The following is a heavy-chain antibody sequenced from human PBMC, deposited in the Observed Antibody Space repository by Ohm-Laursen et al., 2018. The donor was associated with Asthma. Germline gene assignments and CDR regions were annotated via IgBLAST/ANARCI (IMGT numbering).Heavy chain of an antibody. CDR2: ISGSGGST. D-gene: IGHD3-9*01. CDR3: ARDQSYDILTGYSPFDY. V-gene: IGHV3-23*01. CDR1: GFTFSSYA. Sequence: LRLSCTASGFTFSSYAMSWVRQAPGKGLEWVSAISGSGGSTYYADSVKGRFTISRDNSKNTLYLQMNSLRAEDTAVYYCARDQSYDILTGYSPFDYWGQGTLVTVSS. J-gene: IGHJ4*02.